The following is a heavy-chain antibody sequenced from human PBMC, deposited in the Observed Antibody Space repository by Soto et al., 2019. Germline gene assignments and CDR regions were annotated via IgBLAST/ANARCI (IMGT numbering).Heavy chain of an antibody. CDR1: GFTFTNAW. V-gene: IGHV3-15*01. J-gene: IGHJ5*02. Sequence: GGSLRLSCATSGFTFTNAWMSWVRQAPGKGLEWVGHIKSKTDGETTYYAAPVKGRLTISRDDSKSTLYLQMNSLKTEDTGVYYCTTHFSSWGQGALVTVSS. CDR2: IKSKTDGETT. CDR3: TTHFSS.